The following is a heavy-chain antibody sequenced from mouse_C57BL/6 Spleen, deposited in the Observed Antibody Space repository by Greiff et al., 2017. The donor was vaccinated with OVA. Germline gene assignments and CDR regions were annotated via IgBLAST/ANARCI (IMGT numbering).Heavy chain of an antibody. J-gene: IGHJ4*01. V-gene: IGHV1-59*01. D-gene: IGHD1-1*01. Sequence: QVQLQQPGAELVRPGTSVKLSCKASGYTFTSYWMHWVKQRPGQGLEWIGVIDPSDSYTNYNQKFKGKATLTVDTSSSTAYMQLSSLTSEDSAVYYCVFYYYGRSDAMDYWGQGTSVTVSS. CDR3: VFYYYGRSDAMDY. CDR1: GYTFTSYW. CDR2: IDPSDSYT.